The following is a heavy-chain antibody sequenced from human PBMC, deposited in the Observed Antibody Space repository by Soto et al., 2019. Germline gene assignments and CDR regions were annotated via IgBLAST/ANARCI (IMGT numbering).Heavy chain of an antibody. CDR3: ARNGGSTWFYFDS. J-gene: IGHJ4*02. CDR2: VSHTGHT. D-gene: IGHD6-13*01. Sequence: SETLYLTCAAYGAAFTNHHGCWIRQSPGKGLEWIGEVSHTGHTNYNPSLNSRVTMSIDTSKNQFFLKLNSVTAADIGMYYCARNGGSTWFYFDSWGKGTVVT. V-gene: IGHV4-34*01. CDR1: GAAFTNHH.